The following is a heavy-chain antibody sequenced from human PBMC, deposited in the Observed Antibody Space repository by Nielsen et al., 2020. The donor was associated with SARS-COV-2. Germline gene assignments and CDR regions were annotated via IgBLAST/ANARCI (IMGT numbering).Heavy chain of an antibody. J-gene: IGHJ4*02. Sequence: GGSLRLSCAASGFSFSDYSMNWVRQAPGKGLEWVASISGDSNYIFYSELVKGRFTMSRDNGKNSLYLQMNTLRSEDTALYYCTRGFYSQSDCWGQGTLVTVSS. D-gene: IGHD2-15*01. CDR1: GFSFSDYS. CDR2: ISGDSNYI. CDR3: TRGFYSQSDC. V-gene: IGHV3-21*01.